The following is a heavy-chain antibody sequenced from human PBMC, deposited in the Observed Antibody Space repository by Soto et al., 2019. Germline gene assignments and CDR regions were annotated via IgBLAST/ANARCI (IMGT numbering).Heavy chain of an antibody. D-gene: IGHD2-2*01. CDR2: IIPIFGTA. CDR3: ARVLGDIVVVPAAPGEAFDI. V-gene: IGHV1-69*13. J-gene: IGHJ3*02. CDR1: GGTFSSYA. Sequence: SVKVSCKASGGTFSSYAISWVRQAPGQGLEWMGGIIPIFGTANYAQKFQGRVTITADESTSTAYMELSSLRSEDTAVYYCARVLGDIVVVPAAPGEAFDIWGQGTMVTVSS.